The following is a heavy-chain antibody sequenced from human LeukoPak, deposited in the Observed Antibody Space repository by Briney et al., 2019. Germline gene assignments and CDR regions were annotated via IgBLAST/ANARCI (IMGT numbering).Heavy chain of an antibody. CDR1: GDSISSSSYY. CDR3: ARRPRAGWFDP. Sequence: SETLSLTCTVSGDSISSSSYYWGWIRQPPGKGLEWINSIYYSGSTYYNPSLKSRVTISVDTSKNQFSLKLSSVTAADTAVYYCARRPRAGWFDPWGQGTLVTVSS. V-gene: IGHV4-39*01. CDR2: IYYSGST. J-gene: IGHJ5*02.